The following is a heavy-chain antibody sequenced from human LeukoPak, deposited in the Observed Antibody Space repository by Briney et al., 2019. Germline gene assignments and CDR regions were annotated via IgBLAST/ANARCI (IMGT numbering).Heavy chain of an antibody. CDR1: GYTFTGYY. CDR3: ATNSQWLVGNWFDP. D-gene: IGHD6-19*01. Sequence: GASVKVSCTASGYTFTGYYMHWVRQAPGQGLEWMGRINPNSGGTNYAQKFQGRVTMTRDTSISTAYMELSRLRSDDTAVYYCATNSQWLVGNWFDPWGQGTLVTVSS. V-gene: IGHV1-2*02. J-gene: IGHJ5*02. CDR2: INPNSGGT.